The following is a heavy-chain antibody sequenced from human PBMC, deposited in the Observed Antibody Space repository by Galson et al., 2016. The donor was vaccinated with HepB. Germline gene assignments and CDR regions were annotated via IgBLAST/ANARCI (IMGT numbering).Heavy chain of an antibody. CDR3: AKDVDGSNSFYFDS. D-gene: IGHD2/OR15-2a*01. CDR2: IHTNPGNP. CDR1: GYTFTHFA. Sequence: SVKVSCKASGYTFTHFAMNWVRQAPGQRPEWLGWIHTNPGNPTYAPGLTGRFVFSLDTSVNTAYLQITNLKSEDTAVYYFAKDVDGSNSFYFDSWGPGTLVTVSS. V-gene: IGHV7-4-1*02. J-gene: IGHJ4*02.